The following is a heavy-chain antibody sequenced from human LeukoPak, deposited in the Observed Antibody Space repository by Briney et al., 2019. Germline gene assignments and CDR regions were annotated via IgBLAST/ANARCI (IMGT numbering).Heavy chain of an antibody. CDR2: ISSSGSTI. J-gene: IGHJ4*02. D-gene: IGHD2-21*02. CDR3: ARHRVVTAIPAY. V-gene: IGHV3-11*01. Sequence: PGGSLRLSCAASGFTFSDYYMSWIRQVPGKGLEWVSYISSSGSTIYYADSVKGRFTISRDNAKNSLYLQMNSLRAEDTAVYYCARHRVVTAIPAYWGQGTLVTVSS. CDR1: GFTFSDYY.